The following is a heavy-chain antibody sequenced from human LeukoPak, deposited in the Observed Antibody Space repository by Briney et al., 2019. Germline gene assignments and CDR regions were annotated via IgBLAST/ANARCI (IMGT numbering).Heavy chain of an antibody. CDR2: IYYSGST. CDR1: GGSISSYY. V-gene: IGHV4-59*01. D-gene: IGHD3-3*01. CDR3: ARDSYYDFWSGYSPYWYFDL. J-gene: IGHJ2*01. Sequence: SETLSLTCTVSGGSISSYYWSWIRQPPGKGLEWIGYIYYSGSTNYNPSLKSRVTISVDTSKNRFSLKLSSVTAADTAVYYCARDSYYDFWSGYSPYWYFDLWGRGTLVTVSS.